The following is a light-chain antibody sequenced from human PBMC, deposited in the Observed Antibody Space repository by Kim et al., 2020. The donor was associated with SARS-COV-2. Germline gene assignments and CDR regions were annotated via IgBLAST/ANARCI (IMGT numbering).Light chain of an antibody. CDR2: DTF. J-gene: IGKJ4*02. V-gene: IGKV3-15*01. CDR3: QYYYSWPRT. CDR1: QTVSSN. Sequence: EIVMTQSPATLSVSPGERATLSCRASQTVSSNLAWYQQKPGQAPRLLIYDTFTRATGIPARFSGSGSGTEFTLTISSLQSEVFGIYYCQYYYSWPRTFGEGTKVDIK.